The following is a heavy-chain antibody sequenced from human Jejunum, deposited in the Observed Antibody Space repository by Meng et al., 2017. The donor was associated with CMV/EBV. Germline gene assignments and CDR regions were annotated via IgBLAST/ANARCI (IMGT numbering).Heavy chain of an antibody. Sequence: YLRVSCAVSGFSFSNYAMTWVRQAPGKEMEWVSSISASGGSRYYGDSVKGRFTISRDNFKNTLYLQMNSLRAEDTAVYYCAKDPEGYWGQGTLVTVSS. CDR2: ISASGGSR. CDR1: GFSFSNYA. CDR3: AKDPEGY. V-gene: IGHV3-23*01. J-gene: IGHJ4*02.